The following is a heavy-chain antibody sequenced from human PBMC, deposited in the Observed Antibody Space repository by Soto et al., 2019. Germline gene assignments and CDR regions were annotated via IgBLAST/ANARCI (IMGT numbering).Heavy chain of an antibody. CDR2: INHSGTT. J-gene: IGHJ5*02. CDR1: GGSFSGYQ. CDR3: ARGWRFDP. D-gene: IGHD1-1*01. Sequence: TLSLTCGVYGGSFSGYQWNWIRQSPGQGLEWIGEINHSGTTKYNPSLESRINLSVDTSKKQFSLKMFSVTAADTAIYYCARGWRFDPWGQGTQVTVSS. V-gene: IGHV4-34*01.